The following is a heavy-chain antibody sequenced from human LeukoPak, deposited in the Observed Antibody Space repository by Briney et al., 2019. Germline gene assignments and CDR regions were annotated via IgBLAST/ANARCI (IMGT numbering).Heavy chain of an antibody. J-gene: IGHJ4*02. Sequence: GSLRLSCAASGFTFSGYAMXWVRXAPGKXLAWVSSIGGGGGITYYADAVKGRFTISRDNSKNTVSLQMNSLRAEDTAVYYCAWDYVWGSFRHWGQGSLVTVSS. CDR2: IGGGGGIT. CDR3: AWDYVWGSFRH. D-gene: IGHD3-16*02. V-gene: IGHV3-23*01. CDR1: GFTFSGYA.